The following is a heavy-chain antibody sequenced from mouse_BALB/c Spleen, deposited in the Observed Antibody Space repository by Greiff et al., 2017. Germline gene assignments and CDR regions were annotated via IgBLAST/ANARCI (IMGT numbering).Heavy chain of an antibody. CDR3: ARLTGTGAMDY. J-gene: IGHJ4*01. CDR1: GYTFTDYN. Sequence: EVKLVESGGGLVKPGASVKIPCKASGYTFTDYNMDWVKQSHGKSLEWIGDINPNNGGTIYNQKFKGKATLTVDKSSSTAYMELRSLTSEDTAVYYCARLTGTGAMDYWGQGTSVTVSS. CDR2: INPNNGGT. V-gene: IGHV1-18*01. D-gene: IGHD4-1*01.